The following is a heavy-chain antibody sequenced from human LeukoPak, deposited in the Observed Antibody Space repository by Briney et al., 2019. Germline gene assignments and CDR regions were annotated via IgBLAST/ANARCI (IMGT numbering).Heavy chain of an antibody. V-gene: IGHV3-30*18. D-gene: IGHD4-17*01. CDR1: GFTFSSYG. Sequence: GGSLRLSCAASGFTFSSYGMHWVRQAPGKGLEWVAVISYGGSNKYYADSVKGRFTISRDNSKNTLYLQMNSLRAEDTAVYYCAKDWAMTTAAGYFDYWGQGTLVTVSS. CDR3: AKDWAMTTAAGYFDY. CDR2: ISYGGSNK. J-gene: IGHJ4*02.